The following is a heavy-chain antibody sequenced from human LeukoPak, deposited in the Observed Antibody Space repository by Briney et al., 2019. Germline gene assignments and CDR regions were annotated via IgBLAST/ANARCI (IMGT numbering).Heavy chain of an antibody. CDR3: AREIAAAGPFDY. V-gene: IGHV1-18*01. J-gene: IGHJ4*02. Sequence: ASVKVSCKASGYTFTSYGISWVRQAPGQGLEWMGRISAYNGNTNYAQKLQGRVTMTTDTSTSTAYMELRSLRSDDTAVYYCAREIAAAGPFDYWGQGTLVTVSS. CDR1: GYTFTSYG. D-gene: IGHD6-13*01. CDR2: ISAYNGNT.